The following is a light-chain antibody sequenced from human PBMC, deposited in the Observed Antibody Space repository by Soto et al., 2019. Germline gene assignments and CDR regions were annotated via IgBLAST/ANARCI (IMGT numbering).Light chain of an antibody. V-gene: IGKV1-39*01. CDR1: QSINKY. CDR3: NQSYRAPQT. Sequence: DMQITQATSSLSACVGYRVTMTCPASQSINKYLHWYQQKPGKAPKLLIYTASSLESGVPSRFSGSGSGTDFTLTISSLQTEAFASYFCNQSYRAPQTFGKGTKVDIK. CDR2: TAS. J-gene: IGKJ2*01.